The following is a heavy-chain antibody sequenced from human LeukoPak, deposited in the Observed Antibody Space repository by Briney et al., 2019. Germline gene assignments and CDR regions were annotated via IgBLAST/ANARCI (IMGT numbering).Heavy chain of an antibody. CDR2: ISAYNGNT. CDR3: AGDEAPYYYDSSGYYPFDY. D-gene: IGHD3-22*01. V-gene: IGHV1-18*01. Sequence: GASVKVSCKASGYTFTSYGISWVRQAPGQGLEWMGWISAYNGNTNYAQKLQGRVTMTTDTSTSTAYMELRSLRSDDTAVYYCAGDEAPYYYDSSGYYPFDYWGQGTLVTVSS. J-gene: IGHJ4*02. CDR1: GYTFTSYG.